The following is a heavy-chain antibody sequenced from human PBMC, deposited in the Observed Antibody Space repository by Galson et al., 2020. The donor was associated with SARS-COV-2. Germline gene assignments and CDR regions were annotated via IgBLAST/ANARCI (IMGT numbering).Heavy chain of an antibody. Sequence: ETSETLSLTCTVSGGSIRSGGYYWSWIRQHPGKGLEWIGYIYYSGSTYYNPSLKSRVTISVDTSKNQFSLKLSSVTVADTAVYYCARDMVRGVMRYFDYWGQGTLVTVSS. CDR1: GGSIRSGGYY. CDR3: ARDMVRGVMRYFDY. D-gene: IGHD3-10*01. V-gene: IGHV4-31*03. CDR2: IYYSGST. J-gene: IGHJ4*02.